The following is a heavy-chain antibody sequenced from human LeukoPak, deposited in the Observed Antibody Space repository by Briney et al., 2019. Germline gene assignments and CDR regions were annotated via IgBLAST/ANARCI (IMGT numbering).Heavy chain of an antibody. CDR3: AKDFGRNLGGPGY. CDR1: GFTFSTYT. CDR2: ISGNGGRT. V-gene: IGHV3-23*01. Sequence: GGSLKLSCAASGFTFSTYTMAWVRQAPGGGLEWVSGISGNGGRTYYADSVKGRFAISRDDSKSTLYLQMNSLRGEDTAVYYCAKDFGRNLGGPGYWGRGTLVIVSS. D-gene: IGHD3-10*01. J-gene: IGHJ4*02.